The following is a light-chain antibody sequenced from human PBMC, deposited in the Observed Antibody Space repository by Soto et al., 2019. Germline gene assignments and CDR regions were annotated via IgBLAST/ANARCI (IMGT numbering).Light chain of an antibody. CDR1: PSVTNY. CDR2: DTS. J-gene: IGKJ5*01. V-gene: IGKV3-15*01. CDR3: QQYDNWPIT. Sequence: EIVLTQSPATLSLSPGERATLSCRASPSVTNYLAWYQQKPGQAPRLLIYDTSTRATGIPARFSGSGSGTEFTLTISSLQSEDFAVYYCQQYDNWPITFGQGTRLEIK.